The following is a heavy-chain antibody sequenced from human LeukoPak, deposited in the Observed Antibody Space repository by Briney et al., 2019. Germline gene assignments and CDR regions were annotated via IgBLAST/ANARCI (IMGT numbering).Heavy chain of an antibody. J-gene: IGHJ4*02. Sequence: SETLSLTCAVSGTSISSYYWTWIRQPPGKGLEWIGYIYYSGSTIYNPSLKSRGTISLGTSKNQFSLKLSSVTAEDTAVYYCERGGGGSSGSSPFDYWGQGTLVTVSS. CDR3: ERGGGGSSGSSPFDY. CDR2: IYYSGST. D-gene: IGHD3-22*01. CDR1: GTSISSYY. V-gene: IGHV4-59*01.